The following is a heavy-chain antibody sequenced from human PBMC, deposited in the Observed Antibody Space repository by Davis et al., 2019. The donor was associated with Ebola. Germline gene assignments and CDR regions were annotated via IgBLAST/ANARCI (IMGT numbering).Heavy chain of an antibody. Sequence: PSETLSLTCAVSGGSISSGGYSWSWIRQPPGKGLEWIGYIYHSGSTYYNPSLKSRVTISVDRSKNQFSLKLSSVTAADTAVYYCASRYDSSGYYYDYWGQGTLVTVSS. V-gene: IGHV4-30-2*01. CDR2: IYHSGST. CDR1: GGSISSGGYS. J-gene: IGHJ4*02. CDR3: ASRYDSSGYYYDY. D-gene: IGHD3-22*01.